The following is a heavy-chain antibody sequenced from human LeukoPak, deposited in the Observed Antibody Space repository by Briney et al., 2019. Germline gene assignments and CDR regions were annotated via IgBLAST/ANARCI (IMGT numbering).Heavy chain of an antibody. V-gene: IGHV3-30*02. CDR3: AKADSSSWFSPFDY. CDR1: GFTSSSYW. J-gene: IGHJ4*02. CDR2: IRYDGSNK. D-gene: IGHD6-13*01. Sequence: GGSLRLSCAASGFTSSSYWMHWVRQAPGKGLEWVAFIRYDGSNKYYADSVKGRFTISRDNSKNTLYLQMNSLRAEDTAVYYCAKADSSSWFSPFDYWGQGIMVTVSS.